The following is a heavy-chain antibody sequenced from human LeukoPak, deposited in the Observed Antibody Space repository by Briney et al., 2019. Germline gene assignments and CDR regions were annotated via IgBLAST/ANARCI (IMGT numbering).Heavy chain of an antibody. D-gene: IGHD3-10*01. CDR1: RFTFSTNA. J-gene: IGHJ3*02. V-gene: IGHV3-23*01. CDR2: ISDTKT. CDR3: VKEHVDRGFTRSFEI. Sequence: GGGLRDSCAAPRFTFSTNAMRWVRQAPGKGLEWGSAISDTKTYYADAAKGRFTISIDNSKNTVYLQMNSLRAEDTAVYYCVKEHVDRGFTRSFEIWGQGTVVTVSS.